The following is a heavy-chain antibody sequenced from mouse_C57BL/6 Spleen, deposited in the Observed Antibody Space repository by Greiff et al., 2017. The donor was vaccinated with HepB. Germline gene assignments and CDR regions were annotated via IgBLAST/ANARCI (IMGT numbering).Heavy chain of an antibody. D-gene: IGHD1-1*01. CDR2: IHPNSGST. V-gene: IGHV1-64*01. Sequence: VQLQQPGAELVKPGASVKLSCKASGYTFTSYWMHWVKQRPGQGLEWIGMIHPNSGSTNYNEKFKSKATLTVDKSSSTAYMQLSSLTSEDSAVYYCARAGYGSSYFDYGGQGTTLTVSS. CDR3: ARAGYGSSYFDY. J-gene: IGHJ2*01. CDR1: GYTFTSYW.